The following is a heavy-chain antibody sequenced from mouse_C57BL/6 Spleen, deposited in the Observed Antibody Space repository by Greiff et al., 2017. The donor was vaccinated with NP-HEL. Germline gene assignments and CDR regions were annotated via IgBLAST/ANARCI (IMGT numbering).Heavy chain of an antibody. D-gene: IGHD1-1*01. CDR2: ISSGGSYT. J-gene: IGHJ2*01. Sequence: EVQGVESGGDLVKPGGSLKLSCAASGFTFSSYGMSWVRQTPDKRLEWVATISSGGSYTYYPDSVKGRFTISRDNAKNTLYLQMSSLKSEDTAMYYCARQSPNYYGSSYGFDYWGQGTTLTVSS. CDR1: GFTFSSYG. V-gene: IGHV5-6*01. CDR3: ARQSPNYYGSSYGFDY.